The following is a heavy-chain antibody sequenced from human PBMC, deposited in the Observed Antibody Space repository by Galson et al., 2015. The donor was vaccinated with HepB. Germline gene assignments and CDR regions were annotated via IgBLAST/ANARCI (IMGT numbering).Heavy chain of an antibody. CDR2: ISTSSSYK. J-gene: IGHJ4*02. D-gene: IGHD3-10*01. CDR1: GFTFSNSY. Sequence: LRLSCAVSGFTFSNSYMNWVRQAPGRGLEWVSSISTSSSYKYYADSVKGRFTISRDNVKNSLFLEMSSLRAEDTAVYYCVTDDYYGSGSYYNWGQGTLVTVSS. V-gene: IGHV3-21*01. CDR3: VTDDYYGSGSYYN.